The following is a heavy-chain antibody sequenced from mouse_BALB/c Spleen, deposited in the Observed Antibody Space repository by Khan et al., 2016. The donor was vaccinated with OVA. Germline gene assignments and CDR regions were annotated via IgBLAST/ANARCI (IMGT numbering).Heavy chain of an antibody. J-gene: IGHJ4*01. CDR3: ARELSYYCAMDY. CDR1: GYTFTNYG. Sequence: QIQLVQSGPELKKPGETVKISCKASGYTFTNYGMNWVKQAPGKGLKWMGWINTYTGEPTYADDFKGRFAFSLETSASTAYLQINNLKNEDMATYFCARELSYYCAMDYWGQGTSVTVSS. V-gene: IGHV9-1*02. CDR2: INTYTGEP. D-gene: IGHD4-1*01.